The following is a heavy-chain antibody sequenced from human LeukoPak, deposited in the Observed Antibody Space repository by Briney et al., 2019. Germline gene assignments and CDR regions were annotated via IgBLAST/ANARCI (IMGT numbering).Heavy chain of an antibody. D-gene: IGHD6-6*01. V-gene: IGHV4-59*01. J-gene: IGHJ4*02. CDR3: ARGPTRQYFDS. Sequence: PSETLSLTCTVSGGSISSYYWSWIRQPPGKGLEWIGYIFYSGSTNYNPSLQSRVTISVDTSRNQFSLNLSSVTAADTAVYYCARGPTRQYFDSWGRGTLVTVSS. CDR2: IFYSGST. CDR1: GGSISSYY.